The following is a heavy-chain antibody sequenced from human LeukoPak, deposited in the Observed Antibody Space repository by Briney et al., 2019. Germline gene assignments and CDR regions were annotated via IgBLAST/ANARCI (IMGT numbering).Heavy chain of an antibody. J-gene: IGHJ4*02. CDR2: LYYSGST. CDR3: ARAGDSSGYYLDY. V-gene: IGHV4-59*01. D-gene: IGHD3-22*01. Sequence: SETLSLTCTVSGGSISSYYWSWLRQPPGKGLEWNGYLYYSGSTNYNPSLKSRVTISVDTSKNQFSLKLSSVTAADTAVYYWARAGDSSGYYLDYWGQGTLVTVSS. CDR1: GGSISSYY.